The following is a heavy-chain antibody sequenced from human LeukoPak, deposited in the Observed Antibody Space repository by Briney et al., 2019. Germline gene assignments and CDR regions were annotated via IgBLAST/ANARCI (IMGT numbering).Heavy chain of an antibody. CDR2: ISDNGEST. V-gene: IGHV3-23*01. CDR3: VKFGERGHTYGTLFQS. D-gene: IGHD3-10*01. J-gene: IGHJ4*02. CDR1: GSRIRSNS. Sequence: GGSLRLSCVVSGSRIRSNSMSWVRQAPGKGLEWVSGISDNGESTYYALSVGGRFTISRDNSKNTLYLQMKSLRAEDTAVYYCVKFGERGHTYGTLFQSWGQGTRVTVSS.